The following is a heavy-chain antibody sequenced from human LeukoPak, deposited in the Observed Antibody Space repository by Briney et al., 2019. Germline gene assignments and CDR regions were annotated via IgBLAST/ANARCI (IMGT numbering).Heavy chain of an antibody. CDR2: ISSSSSYI. D-gene: IGHD1-7*01. V-gene: IGHV3-21*01. J-gene: IGHJ4*02. Sequence: PGGSLRLSCAASGFTFSSYSMNWVRQAPGKGLEWVSSISSSSSYIYYADSVKGRFTISRDNAKNSLYLQVNSLRAEDTAVYYCARVPAGTPLHYFDYWGQGTLVTVSS. CDR3: ARVPAGTPLHYFDY. CDR1: GFTFSSYS.